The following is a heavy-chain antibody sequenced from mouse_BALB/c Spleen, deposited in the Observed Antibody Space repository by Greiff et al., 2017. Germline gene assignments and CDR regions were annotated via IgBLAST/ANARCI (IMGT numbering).Heavy chain of an antibody. D-gene: IGHD2-4*01. J-gene: IGHJ3*01. V-gene: IGHV14-3*02. Sequence: VQLQQSGAELVKPGASVKLSCTASGFNIKDTYMHWVKQRPEPGLEWIGRIDPANGNTKYDPKFQGKATITADTSSNTAYLQLSSLTSEDTAVYYCARSYDYATTGFAYWGQGTLVTVSA. CDR1: GFNIKDTY. CDR2: IDPANGNT. CDR3: ARSYDYATTGFAY.